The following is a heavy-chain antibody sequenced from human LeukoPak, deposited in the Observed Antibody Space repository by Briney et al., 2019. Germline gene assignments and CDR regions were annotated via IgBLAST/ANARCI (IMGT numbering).Heavy chain of an antibody. D-gene: IGHD3-3*01. CDR2: IYTSGST. J-gene: IGHJ6*03. CDR1: GGSISSYY. CDR3: ASGWSGPYYYYMDV. V-gene: IGHV4-4*09. Sequence: SEALSLTCTVSGGSISSYYWSWIRQPPGKGLEWIGYIYTSGSTYYNPSLKSRVTISVDTSKNQFSLKLSSVTAADTAVYYCASGWSGPYYYYMDVWGKGTTVTVSS.